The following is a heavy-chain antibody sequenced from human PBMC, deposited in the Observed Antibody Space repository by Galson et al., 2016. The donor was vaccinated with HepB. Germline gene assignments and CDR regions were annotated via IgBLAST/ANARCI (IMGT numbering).Heavy chain of an antibody. CDR3: ARAAAGTENSMDV. CDR1: GFIFSHYG. V-gene: IGHV3-33*08. J-gene: IGHJ6*02. D-gene: IGHD6-13*01. Sequence: SLRLSCAASGFIFSHYGMHWVRQAPGKGLEWVAIIYSGGSYKYYADSVKGRFTISRDNSKNTLYLQINRLRAEDTAVYYCARAAAGTENSMDVWGQGTTVTVSS. CDR2: IYSGGSYK.